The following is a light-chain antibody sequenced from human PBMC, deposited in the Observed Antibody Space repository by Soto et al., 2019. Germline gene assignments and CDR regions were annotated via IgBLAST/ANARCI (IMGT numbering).Light chain of an antibody. Sequence: DIQMTQSPSTLSASVGDRVTITCRASKSISNWLAWYQQKPGKVPKLLIYAASSLESGVPSRFSGSGSGTEFSLTIGSLQPEDFATYHCQQYNSSSFTFGPGTKVDLK. J-gene: IGKJ3*01. CDR2: AAS. V-gene: IGKV1-5*01. CDR1: KSISNW. CDR3: QQYNSSSFT.